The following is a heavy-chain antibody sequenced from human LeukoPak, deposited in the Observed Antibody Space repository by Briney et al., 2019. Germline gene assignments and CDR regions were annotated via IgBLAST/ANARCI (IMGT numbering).Heavy chain of an antibody. Sequence: ASVKVSCKGSGYTFTSYGISWVRQAPGQGLEWMGWISAYNGNTNYAQKLQGRVTMTTDTSTSTAYMELRSLRSDDTAVYYCARDVRGYDSSGHRIPYAFDIWGQGTMVTVSS. CDR3: ARDVRGYDSSGHRIPYAFDI. V-gene: IGHV1-18*01. J-gene: IGHJ3*02. D-gene: IGHD3-22*01. CDR1: GYTFTSYG. CDR2: ISAYNGNT.